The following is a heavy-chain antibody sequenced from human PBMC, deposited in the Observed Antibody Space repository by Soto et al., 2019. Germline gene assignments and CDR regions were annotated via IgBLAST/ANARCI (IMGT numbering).Heavy chain of an antibody. CDR1: GFTFSSYA. CDR2: SSSNGGST. D-gene: IGHD1-26*01. Sequence: PGGSLRLSCAASGFTFSSYAMHWVRQPPGKGLEYVSASSSNGGSTYYANSVKGRSTSSRDNSRNTLYLQMGSLRAEDMAVYYCASAIATGGDHAFDIWGQGTMVSVSS. V-gene: IGHV3-64*01. J-gene: IGHJ3*02. CDR3: ASAIATGGDHAFDI.